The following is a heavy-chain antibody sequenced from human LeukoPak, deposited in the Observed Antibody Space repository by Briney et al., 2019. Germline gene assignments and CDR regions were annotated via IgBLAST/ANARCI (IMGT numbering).Heavy chain of an antibody. J-gene: IGHJ4*02. V-gene: IGHV4-4*02. CDR3: ARFYYDSSGYYGLY. CDR2: IYHSGST. Sequence: PSGTLSLTCAVSGGSISSSNWWSWVRQPPGKGLEWIGEIYHSGSTNYNPSLKSRVTISVDKSKSQFSLKLSSVTAADTAVYYCARFYYDSSGYYGLYWGQGTLVTVSS. CDR1: GGSISSSNW. D-gene: IGHD3-22*01.